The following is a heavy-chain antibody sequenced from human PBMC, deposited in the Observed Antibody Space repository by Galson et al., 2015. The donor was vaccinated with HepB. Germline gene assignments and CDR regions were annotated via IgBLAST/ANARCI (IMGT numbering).Heavy chain of an antibody. Sequence: SLRLSCAASGFTFSSYGMHWVRQAPGKGLEWVAVIWYDGSNKYYADSVKGRFTISRDNSKNTLYLQMNSLRAGDTAVYYCAKDRQNYYYYGMDVWGQGTTVTVSS. V-gene: IGHV3-33*06. CDR1: GFTFSSYG. CDR2: IWYDGSNK. J-gene: IGHJ6*02. CDR3: AKDRQNYYYYGMDV.